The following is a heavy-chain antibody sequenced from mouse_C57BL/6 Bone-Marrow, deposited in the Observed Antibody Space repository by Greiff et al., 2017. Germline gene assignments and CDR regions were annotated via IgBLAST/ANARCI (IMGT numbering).Heavy chain of an antibody. D-gene: IGHD3-2*02. CDR3: ARERSGYAMDY. V-gene: IGHV1-69*01. CDR1: GYTFTSYW. CDR2: IDPSDSYT. Sequence: QVQLQQPGAELVMPGASVKLSCKASGYTFTSYWMHWVKQRPGQGLEWIGEIDPSDSYTNYNQKFKGKSTLTVDKSSSTAYMQLSSLTSEDSAVYYCARERSGYAMDYWGQGTSVTVSS. J-gene: IGHJ4*01.